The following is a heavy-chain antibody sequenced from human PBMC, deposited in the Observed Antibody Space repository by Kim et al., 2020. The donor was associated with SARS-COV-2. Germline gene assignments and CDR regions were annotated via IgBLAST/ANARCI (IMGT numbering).Heavy chain of an antibody. D-gene: IGHD3-16*01. CDR2: IYYSGST. Sequence: SETLSLTCTVSGGSISSSSYYWGWIRQPPGKGLEWIGSIYYSGSTYYNPSLKSRVTISVDTSKNQFSLKLSSVTAADTAVYYCARLPYYDYVWGFGAATPLGRGNYWYFDLWGRGTLVTVSS. V-gene: IGHV4-39*01. J-gene: IGHJ2*01. CDR1: GGSISSSSYY. CDR3: ARLPYYDYVWGFGAATPLGRGNYWYFDL.